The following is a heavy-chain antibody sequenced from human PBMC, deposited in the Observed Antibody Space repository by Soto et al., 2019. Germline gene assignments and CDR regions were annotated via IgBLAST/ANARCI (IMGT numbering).Heavy chain of an antibody. CDR1: GFTFSSDW. J-gene: IGHJ6*03. D-gene: IGHD3-3*01. Sequence: EVQLVESGGGLVQPGGSLRLSCAASGFTFSSDWMSWVRQAPGKGLEWVANIKQDGSEKYYVDSVKGRFTISRDNAKNSLYLQMNSLRAEDTAVYYCATGGQRFLEWISPSDYYYYMDVWGKGTTVTVSS. V-gene: IGHV3-7*01. CDR2: IKQDGSEK. CDR3: ATGGQRFLEWISPSDYYYYMDV.